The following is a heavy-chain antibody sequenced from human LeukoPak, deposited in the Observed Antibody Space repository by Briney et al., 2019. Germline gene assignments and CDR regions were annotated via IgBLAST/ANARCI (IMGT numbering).Heavy chain of an antibody. Sequence: PSETLSLTCTVSGGSVSSGSYYWSWIRQPPGKGLEWIGYIYYSGSTNYNPSLKSRVTISVDTSKNQFSLKLSSVTAADTAVYYCASGTYSGPFDYWGQGTLVTVSS. V-gene: IGHV4-61*01. CDR3: ASGTYSGPFDY. CDR2: IYYSGST. D-gene: IGHD1-14*01. J-gene: IGHJ4*02. CDR1: GGSVSSGSYY.